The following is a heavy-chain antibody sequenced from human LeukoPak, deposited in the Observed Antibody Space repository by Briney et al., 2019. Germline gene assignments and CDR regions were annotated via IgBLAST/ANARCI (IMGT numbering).Heavy chain of an antibody. Sequence: PGGSLRLSCAASGFTFSSYWMPWVRQAPGKGLVWVSRIHPDGSSTSYADSVKGRFTISRDNAKNTLYLQMNSLRAEDTAVYFCAGGRYGLYFENWGQGTLVTVSS. CDR3: AGGRYGLYFEN. CDR1: GFTFSSYW. J-gene: IGHJ4*02. V-gene: IGHV3-74*01. D-gene: IGHD3-16*02. CDR2: IHPDGSST.